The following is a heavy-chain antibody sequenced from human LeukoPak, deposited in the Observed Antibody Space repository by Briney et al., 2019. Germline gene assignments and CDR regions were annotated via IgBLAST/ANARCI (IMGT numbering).Heavy chain of an antibody. Sequence: PGGSLRLSCAASGFTFSSYAMSWVRQAPGKGLEWVSAISGSGGSTYYADSVKGRFTISRDNSKNTLYLQMNSLKTEDTAVYYCTTGLLWFGDFDYWGQGTLVTVSS. CDR1: GFTFSSYA. CDR2: ISGSGGST. CDR3: TTGLLWFGDFDY. D-gene: IGHD3-10*01. J-gene: IGHJ4*02. V-gene: IGHV3-23*01.